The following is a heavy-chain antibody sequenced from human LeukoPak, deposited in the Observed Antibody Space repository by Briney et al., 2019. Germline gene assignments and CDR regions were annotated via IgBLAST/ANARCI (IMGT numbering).Heavy chain of an antibody. Sequence: ASVKVSCKASGYTFTSYDINWVRQATGQGLEWMGWMNPNSGYTEYPQKFQGRVTMTRNTSISTAYMELSSLRSEDTAVYYCATSLWAVFDYWGQGTLVTVSS. V-gene: IGHV1-8*01. D-gene: IGHD2-2*01. CDR2: MNPNSGYT. CDR3: ATSLWAVFDY. J-gene: IGHJ4*02. CDR1: GYTFTSYD.